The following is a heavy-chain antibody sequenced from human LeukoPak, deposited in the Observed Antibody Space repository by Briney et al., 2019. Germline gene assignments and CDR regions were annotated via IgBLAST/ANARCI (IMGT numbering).Heavy chain of an antibody. D-gene: IGHD1-26*01. CDR2: IYRGGGT. CDR3: AKMREVPYYFDY. J-gene: IGHJ4*02. V-gene: IGHV3-53*01. CDR1: GFSVSGNY. Sequence: PGGSLRLSCAVSGFSVSGNYMTWVRQAPGKGLEWVSIIYRGGGTYFADSVKGRFTISRDNSKNTLYLQMNSLRAEDTAVYYCAKMREVPYYFDYWGQGTLVTVSS.